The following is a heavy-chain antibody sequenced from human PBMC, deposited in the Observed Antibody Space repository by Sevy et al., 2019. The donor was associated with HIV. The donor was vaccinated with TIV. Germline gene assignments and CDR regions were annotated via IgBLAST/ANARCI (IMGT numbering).Heavy chain of an antibody. J-gene: IGHJ4*02. Sequence: SETLSLTCTVSGGSISSFYWNWIRQSPGKGLEWIGYISYSGSTNYNPSLKSRVTISVDTSKNQFSLKLSSVTAADTAVYYCARGIFSYGYWREFDYWGQGNLITVSS. V-gene: IGHV4-59*01. D-gene: IGHD5-18*01. CDR3: ARGIFSYGYWREFDY. CDR2: ISYSGST. CDR1: GGSISSFY.